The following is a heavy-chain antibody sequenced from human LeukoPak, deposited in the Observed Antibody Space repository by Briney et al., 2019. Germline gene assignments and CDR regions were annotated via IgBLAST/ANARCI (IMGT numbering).Heavy chain of an antibody. V-gene: IGHV6-1*01. D-gene: IGHD2-21*01. CDR1: GDSVSSNSAA. CDR2: TYYRSKWYN. Sequence: QTLSLTCAISGDSVSSNSAAWNWIRQSPSRGLEWLGRTYYRSKWYNDYAVSVKSRITINPDTSKNQFSLQLNSVTPEDTAVYYCARDSGYVVVARQVSAFDIWGQGTMVTVSS. CDR3: ARDSGYVVVARQVSAFDI. J-gene: IGHJ3*02.